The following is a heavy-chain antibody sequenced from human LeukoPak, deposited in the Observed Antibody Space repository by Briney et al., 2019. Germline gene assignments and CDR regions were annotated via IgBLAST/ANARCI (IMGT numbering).Heavy chain of an antibody. CDR2: IYSGGST. Sequence: GGSLRLSCAASGFTVSGNYMSWVRQAPGKGLEWVSVIYSGGSTYYADSVKGRFTISRHNSKNTLYLQMNSLRAEDTAVYYCARESWSYQYYYYGMDVWGQGTTVTVSS. V-gene: IGHV3-53*04. CDR3: ARESWSYQYYYYGMDV. D-gene: IGHD6-13*01. J-gene: IGHJ6*02. CDR1: GFTVSGNY.